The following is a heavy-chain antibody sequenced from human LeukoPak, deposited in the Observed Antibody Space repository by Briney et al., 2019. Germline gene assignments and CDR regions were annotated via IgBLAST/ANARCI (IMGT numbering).Heavy chain of an antibody. CDR3: AKDQRGYGDGPFDY. CDR1: GFTFSSYA. D-gene: IGHD4-17*01. V-gene: IGHV3-30*04. Sequence: GGSLRLSCAASGFTFSSYAMHWVRQAPGKGLEWVAVISYDGSNKYYADSVKGRFTISRDNSKNTLYLQMNSLRAEDTAVYYCAKDQRGYGDGPFDYWGQGTLVTVSS. J-gene: IGHJ4*02. CDR2: ISYDGSNK.